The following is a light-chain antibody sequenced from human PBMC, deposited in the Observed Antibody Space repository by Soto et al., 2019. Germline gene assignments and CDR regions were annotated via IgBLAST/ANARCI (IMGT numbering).Light chain of an antibody. V-gene: IGKV3-11*01. CDR3: HQRQSWPRT. J-gene: IGKJ1*01. CDR2: QTS. Sequence: EIVLTQSPATPSSFPGDRVTLSCRASQYINTRLAWYQHRPGQAPRLLIYQTSIRAAGIPARFSASGTGTDFTLTISDVQPEDFAVYYCHQRQSWPRTFGQGTKVDTK. CDR1: QYINTR.